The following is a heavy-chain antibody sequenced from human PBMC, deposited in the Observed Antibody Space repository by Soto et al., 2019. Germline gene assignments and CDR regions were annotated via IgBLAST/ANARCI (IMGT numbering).Heavy chain of an antibody. Sequence: ASVKVSCKASGYTCTGYYMHWVRQAPGQGLEWMGWINPNSGGTNYAQKFQGRVTMTRDTSISTAYMELSRLRSDDTAVYYCASTGYSSSWLHYYYYYGMDVWGQGTTVTAP. D-gene: IGHD6-13*01. V-gene: IGHV1-2*02. CDR3: ASTGYSSSWLHYYYYYGMDV. CDR1: GYTCTGYY. J-gene: IGHJ6*02. CDR2: INPNSGGT.